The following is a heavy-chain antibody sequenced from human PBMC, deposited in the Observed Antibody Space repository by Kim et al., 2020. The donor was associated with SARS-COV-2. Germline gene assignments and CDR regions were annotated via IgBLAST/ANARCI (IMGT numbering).Heavy chain of an antibody. J-gene: IGHJ4*01. D-gene: IGHD2-8*01. V-gene: IGHV4-59*01. CDR2: ITDSGIT. Sequence: SETLSLTCNVSVGSMSGDFWSWIRQSPGKGLEWIGSITDSGITNYNPSLNSRVTISADTSKNHFSLKLRSVTAADTAVYNCAREGTNFGYCTNCFDYWG. CDR1: VGSMSGDF. CDR3: AREGTNFGYCTNCFDY.